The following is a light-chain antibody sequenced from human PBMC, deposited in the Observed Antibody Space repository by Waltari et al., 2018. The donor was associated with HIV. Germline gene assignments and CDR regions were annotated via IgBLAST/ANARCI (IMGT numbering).Light chain of an antibody. V-gene: IGLV3-25*03. Sequence: SPGLTQPPSVSVSPGPPDHNTCSANGFPTHHVCWYQQKTGQAPVLVIYKGTERPSNIPERFSGATSGTTVTLTISGVQAEDEADYFCHSEDNTGAAFFGGGTRLTVL. CDR1: GFPTHH. J-gene: IGLJ2*01. CDR2: KGT. CDR3: HSEDNTGAAF.